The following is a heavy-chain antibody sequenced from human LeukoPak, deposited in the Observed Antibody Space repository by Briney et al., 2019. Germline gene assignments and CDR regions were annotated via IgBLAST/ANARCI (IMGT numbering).Heavy chain of an antibody. V-gene: IGHV3-30*04. CDR1: GFTFCSYA. Sequence: GGSLRLSCAASGFTFCSYAMHWVRQAPGKGLEWVAVISYDGSNKYYADSVKGRFTISRDNSKNTLYLQMNSLRAEDTAVYYCARSIAVAGTGNDYWGQGTLVTVSS. J-gene: IGHJ4*02. D-gene: IGHD6-19*01. CDR3: ARSIAVAGTGNDY. CDR2: ISYDGSNK.